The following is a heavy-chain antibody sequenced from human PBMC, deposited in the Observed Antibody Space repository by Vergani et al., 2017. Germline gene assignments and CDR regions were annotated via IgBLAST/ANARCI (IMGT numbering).Heavy chain of an antibody. CDR1: GGTFSSYA. D-gene: IGHD3-22*01. J-gene: IGHJ4*02. Sequence: QVQLVQSGAEVKKPGSSVKVSCKASGGTFSSYAISWVRQAPGQGLEWMGRIIPILGIANYAQKFQGRVTITADKSTSTAYMELSILRSEDTAVYYCAREDSSGYLFDYWGQGTLVTVSS. CDR3: AREDSSGYLFDY. CDR2: IIPILGIA. V-gene: IGHV1-69*04.